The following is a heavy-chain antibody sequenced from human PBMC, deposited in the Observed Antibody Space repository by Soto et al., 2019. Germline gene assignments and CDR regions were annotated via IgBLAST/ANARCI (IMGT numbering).Heavy chain of an antibody. Sequence: PSETLSLTCTVSGGSISSGGYYWSWIRQHPGKGLEWIGYIYYSGSTYYNPSLKSRVTISVDTSKSQFSLKLTSVTAADTAVYYCARDKITGLFDYWGQGTLVTVS. D-gene: IGHD2-8*02. CDR3: ARDKITGLFDY. V-gene: IGHV4-31*03. CDR2: IYYSGST. J-gene: IGHJ4*02. CDR1: GGSISSGGYY.